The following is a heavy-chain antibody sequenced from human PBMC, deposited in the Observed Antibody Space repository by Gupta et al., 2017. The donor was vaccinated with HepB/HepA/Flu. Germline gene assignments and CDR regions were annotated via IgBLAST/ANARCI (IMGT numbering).Heavy chain of an antibody. D-gene: IGHD2-2*01. CDR1: GGSISSYY. V-gene: IGHV4-59*08. Sequence: QVQLQESGPGLVKPSETLSLTCTVSGGSISSYYWSWIRQPPGKGLEWIGYIYYSGSTNYNPSLKSRVTISVDTSKNQFSLKLSSVTAADTAVYYCARHGAPAAMRWVGYYYYGMDVWGQGTTVTVSS. CDR2: IYYSGST. J-gene: IGHJ6*02. CDR3: ARHGAPAAMRWVGYYYYGMDV.